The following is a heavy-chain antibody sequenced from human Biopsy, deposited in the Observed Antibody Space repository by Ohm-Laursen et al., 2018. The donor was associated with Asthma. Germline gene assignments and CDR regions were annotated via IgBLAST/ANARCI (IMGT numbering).Heavy chain of an antibody. CDR2: ITFDGSTQ. Sequence: SLRLSCSPSGTHFGRYNMHWARQTPGKTLEWVAVITFDGSTQHYGDSVKGRFTISRDISKNMLFLQMNSLRAEDTAVYYCSRVKLGYYFDIWGQGTKVTVSS. J-gene: IGHJ4*02. CDR1: GTHFGRYN. D-gene: IGHD6-13*01. V-gene: IGHV3-30*14. CDR3: SRVKLGYYFDI.